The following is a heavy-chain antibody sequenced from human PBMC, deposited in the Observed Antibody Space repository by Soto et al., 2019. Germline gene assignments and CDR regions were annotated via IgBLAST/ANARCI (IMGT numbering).Heavy chain of an antibody. Sequence: GGFLRLSCAASGFTFSSYAMSWVRQAPGKGLEWVSSIIGSGETTYHADSVKGRFTISRDNSKDTLDLQMNSLRADDTAVYYCAKGKRYTSGWYGAFDYWGQGTLVTVSS. CDR1: GFTFSSYA. J-gene: IGHJ4*02. CDR2: IIGSGETT. CDR3: AKGKRYTSGWYGAFDY. D-gene: IGHD6-13*01. V-gene: IGHV3-23*01.